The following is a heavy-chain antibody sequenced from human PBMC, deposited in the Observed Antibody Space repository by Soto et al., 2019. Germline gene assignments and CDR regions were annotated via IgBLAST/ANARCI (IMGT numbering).Heavy chain of an antibody. D-gene: IGHD3-22*01. V-gene: IGHV1-69*13. CDR1: GGTFSSYA. CDR2: IIPIFGTA. Sequence: GASVKVSCKASGGTFSSYAISWVRQAPGQGLEWMGGIIPIFGTANYAQKFQGRVTITADESTSTAYMELSSLRSEDTAVYYCARDRGPDDSSEYDAFDIWGQGTMVSVSS. J-gene: IGHJ3*02. CDR3: ARDRGPDDSSEYDAFDI.